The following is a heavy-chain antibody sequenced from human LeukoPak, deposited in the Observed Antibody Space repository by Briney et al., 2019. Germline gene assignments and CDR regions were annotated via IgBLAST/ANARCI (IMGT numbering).Heavy chain of an antibody. CDR3: ARDRRGYCSGGSCYYFDY. Sequence: GGSLRLSCAASGFTFSNYWMTWVRQAPGKGLEWVANIKQDGIEKYYVASVKGRFTISRDNAKNSLYLQMNSLRAEDTALYYCARDRRGYCSGGSCYYFDYWGQGTLVTVSS. CDR2: IKQDGIEK. V-gene: IGHV3-7*03. J-gene: IGHJ4*02. CDR1: GFTFSNYW. D-gene: IGHD2-15*01.